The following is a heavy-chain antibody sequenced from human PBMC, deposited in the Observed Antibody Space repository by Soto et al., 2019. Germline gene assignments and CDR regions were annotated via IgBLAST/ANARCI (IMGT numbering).Heavy chain of an antibody. CDR2: LYSSGLT. J-gene: IGHJ6*02. CDR1: GFIVSSHY. CDR3: ARVVLDSWDPRGYGLDV. Sequence: GSLRLSCAASGFIVSSHYMTWVRQAPGKGLEWVAVLYSSGLTYYADSVKGRSRISRVNSNNTLFLQLDGVRAEDTAVYYCARVVLDSWDPRGYGLDVWGQGTTVTVSS. V-gene: IGHV3-53*01. D-gene: IGHD2-21*01.